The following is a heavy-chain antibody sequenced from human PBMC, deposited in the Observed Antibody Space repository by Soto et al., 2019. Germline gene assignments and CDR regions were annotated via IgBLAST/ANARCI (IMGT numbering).Heavy chain of an antibody. D-gene: IGHD3-10*01. CDR1: GFTFSSYA. J-gene: IGHJ3*02. Sequence: EVQLLESGGRLVQPGGSLTPSCAASGFTFSSYAMSWVRQAPGKGLEWVSAISGSGGNTYYADSVKGRFTISRDNSKHTLYLQLNTLGAEDTALYYCAKGREGFGNDAFDIWGQGTMVTVSS. CDR2: ISGSGGNT. CDR3: AKGREGFGNDAFDI. V-gene: IGHV3-23*01.